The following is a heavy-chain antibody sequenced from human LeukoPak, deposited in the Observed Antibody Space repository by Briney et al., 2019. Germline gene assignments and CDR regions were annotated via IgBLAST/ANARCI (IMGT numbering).Heavy chain of an antibody. CDR1: GGSISSYY. CDR3: ARLTSGYSSSWYSPRAY. CDR2: IYTSGST. Sequence: KASETLSLTCTVSGGSISSYYWSWIRQPAGKGLEWIGRIYTSGSTNYNPSLKSRVTISVDTSKNQFSLKLSSVTAADTAVYYCARLTSGYSSSWYSPRAYWGQGTLVTVSS. V-gene: IGHV4-4*07. D-gene: IGHD6-13*01. J-gene: IGHJ4*02.